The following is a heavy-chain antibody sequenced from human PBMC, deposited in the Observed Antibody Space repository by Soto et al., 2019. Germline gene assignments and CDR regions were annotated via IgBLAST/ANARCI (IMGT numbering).Heavy chain of an antibody. J-gene: IGHJ4*02. CDR2: FYHSGST. V-gene: IGHV4-30-2*01. CDR1: AGSISSGGYS. CDR3: AGGIAARPLGY. Sequence: SETLSFTCAGSAGSISSGGYSRSWIRQPSGKGREWIWYFYHSGSTYYNPSLKSRVTLSVDRSKNQFSLKLSSVTAADTAVYYCAGGIAARPLGYWGQGTLVTVS. D-gene: IGHD6-6*01.